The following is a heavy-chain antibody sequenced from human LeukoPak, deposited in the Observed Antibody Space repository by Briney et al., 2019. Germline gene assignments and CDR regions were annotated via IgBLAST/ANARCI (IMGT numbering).Heavy chain of an antibody. V-gene: IGHV1-69*06. CDR2: IIPIFGTA. J-gene: IGHJ5*02. D-gene: IGHD6-19*01. CDR3: ARDGYSSGWYGKRPNNWFDP. CDR1: GYTFTNYD. Sequence: SVKVSCKASGYTFTNYDINWVRQAPGQGLEWMGGIIPIFGTANYAQKFQGRVTITADKSTSTAYMELSSLRSEDTAVYYCARDGYSSGWYGKRPNNWFDPWGQGTLVTVSS.